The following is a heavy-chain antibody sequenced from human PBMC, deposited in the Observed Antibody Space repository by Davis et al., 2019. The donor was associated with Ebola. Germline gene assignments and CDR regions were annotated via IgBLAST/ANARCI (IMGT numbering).Heavy chain of an antibody. V-gene: IGHV3-30-3*01. CDR2: ISYDGSNK. J-gene: IGHJ5*02. CDR1: GFTFSSYA. D-gene: IGHD1-7*01. CDR3: ARDLAGTTGWFDP. Sequence: GESLKISCAASGFTFSSYAMHWVRQAPGKGLEWVAVISYDGSNKYYADSAKGRFTISRDNSKNTLYLQMNSLRAEDTAVYYCARDLAGTTGWFDPWGQGTLVTVSS.